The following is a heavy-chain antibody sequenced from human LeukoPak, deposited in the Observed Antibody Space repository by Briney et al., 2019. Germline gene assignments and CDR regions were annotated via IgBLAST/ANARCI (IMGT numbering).Heavy chain of an antibody. D-gene: IGHD3-3*01. V-gene: IGHV3-23*01. CDR3: AKLSYDCWSGSFDY. CDR1: GIAFSSYA. CDR2: ISGSGSST. Sequence: GGSLRLSCAASGIAFSSYAMSWVRQAPGKGLEWVSGISGSGSSTYHADSVKGRFTISRDNSKNTLYLQMNSLRAEDTAVYYCAKLSYDCWSGSFDYWGQGTLVTVSS. J-gene: IGHJ4*02.